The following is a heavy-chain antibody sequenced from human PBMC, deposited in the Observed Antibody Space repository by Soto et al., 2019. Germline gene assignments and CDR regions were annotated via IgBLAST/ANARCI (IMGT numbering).Heavy chain of an antibody. J-gene: IGHJ4*02. CDR1: GASISSSGNY. CDR2: IYYSGST. D-gene: IGHD2-2*01. CDR3: ARQYCTSTSCWYYFDY. V-gene: IGHV4-39*01. Sequence: QLQLQESGPGLVKPSETLSLTCTVSGASISSSGNYWGWIRQPPGKGLEWIGSIYYSGSTYYNPSLKSRVTISVDKSTNQFSLKLSSVTAADTAVYYCARQYCTSTSCWYYFDYWGQGTLVTVSS.